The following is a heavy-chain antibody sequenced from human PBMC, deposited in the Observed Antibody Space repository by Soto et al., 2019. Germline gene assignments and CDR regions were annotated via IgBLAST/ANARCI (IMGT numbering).Heavy chain of an antibody. J-gene: IGHJ4*02. CDR2: VSIGGST. V-gene: IGHV3-23*01. CDR3: AKRRGAGGHFDY. D-gene: IGHD2-15*01. Sequence: GGSLRLSCAASGFTFSSYAMGWVRQGPGKGLEWVAVVSIGGSTHYADSVRGRFTISRDNSKNTLSLQMNSLTAEDTAVYYCAKRRGAGGHFDYWGQGALVTVSS. CDR1: GFTFSSYA.